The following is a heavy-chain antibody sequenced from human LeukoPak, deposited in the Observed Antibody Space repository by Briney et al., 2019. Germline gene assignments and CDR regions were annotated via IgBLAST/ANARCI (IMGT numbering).Heavy chain of an antibody. J-gene: IGHJ4*02. Sequence: PGGSLRLSCAASGFTFSSYGMSWVRHAPGKGLEWVSAISTSAASAYYADSGRGRFTISRDNSKNTPYLQVNSLKAAYTAIYYCGKSSIFYDSSGYYVGAKYYFDDWGQGTLVTVSS. CDR3: GKSSIFYDSSGYYVGAKYYFDD. CDR2: ISTSAASA. CDR1: GFTFSSYG. V-gene: IGHV3-23*01. D-gene: IGHD3-22*01.